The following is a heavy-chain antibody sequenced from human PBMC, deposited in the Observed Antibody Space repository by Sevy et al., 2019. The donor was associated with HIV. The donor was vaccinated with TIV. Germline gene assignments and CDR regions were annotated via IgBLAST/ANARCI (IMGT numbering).Heavy chain of an antibody. Sequence: GGSLRLSCAASGFTFSSYWMSWVRQAPGKGLEWVANIKHDGSEKYYVDSVKGRFTISRDNAKNSLYLQMNSLRAEDTAVYYCARDSSLAGYCSGGSCEYNWFDPWGQGTLVTVSS. CDR2: IKHDGSEK. CDR3: ARDSSLAGYCSGGSCEYNWFDP. D-gene: IGHD2-15*01. CDR1: GFTFSSYW. V-gene: IGHV3-7*01. J-gene: IGHJ5*02.